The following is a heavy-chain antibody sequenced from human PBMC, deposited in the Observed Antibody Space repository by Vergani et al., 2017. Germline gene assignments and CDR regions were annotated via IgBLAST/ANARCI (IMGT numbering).Heavy chain of an antibody. Sequence: QVQLQESGPGLVKPSETLSLTCTVSGGSISSYYWSWIRQPPGKGLEWIGYIYYSGSTNYNPSLTSRVTISVDTSKNQFSLKLSSVTAADTAVYYCARHGYYYDSSGLNWVDPWGQGTLVTVSS. CDR3: ARHGYYYDSSGLNWVDP. CDR2: IYYSGST. CDR1: GGSISSYY. V-gene: IGHV4-59*01. D-gene: IGHD3-22*01. J-gene: IGHJ5*02.